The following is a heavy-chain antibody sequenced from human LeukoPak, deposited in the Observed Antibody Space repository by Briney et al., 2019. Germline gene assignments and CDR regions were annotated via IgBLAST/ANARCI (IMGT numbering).Heavy chain of an antibody. CDR2: ISSSSGYI. Sequence: PGGSLRLSCAASGFTFSSYSMNWVRQAPGKGLEWVSSISSSSGYIYYADSVKGRFTISRDNAKNSLYLQMNSLRAEDTAVYYCARGDYYYGMDVWGQGTTVTVSS. CDR3: ARGDYYYGMDV. V-gene: IGHV3-21*01. J-gene: IGHJ6*02. D-gene: IGHD1-26*01. CDR1: GFTFSSYS.